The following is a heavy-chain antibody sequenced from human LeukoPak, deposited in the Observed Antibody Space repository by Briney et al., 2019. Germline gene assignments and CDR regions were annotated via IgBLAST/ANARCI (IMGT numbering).Heavy chain of an antibody. J-gene: IGHJ6*04. Sequence: AGGSLRLSCAASGFTVSRNYMSWVRPAPGKGLGWVLVIYSGGSTYFADSVKGRFTISRDNSKNTLYLQMNSMRAEDTAVYYCASRGVVVPAARNYYYYGMDVWGKGTTVTVSS. D-gene: IGHD2-2*01. CDR1: GFTVSRNY. V-gene: IGHV3-53*01. CDR2: IYSGGST. CDR3: ASRGVVVPAARNYYYYGMDV.